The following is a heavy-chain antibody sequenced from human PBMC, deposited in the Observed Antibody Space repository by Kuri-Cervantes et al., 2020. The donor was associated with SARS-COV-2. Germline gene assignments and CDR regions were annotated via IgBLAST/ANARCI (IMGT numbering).Heavy chain of an antibody. D-gene: IGHD1-26*01. CDR3: ARDVRAYSAPVPPLIT. CDR1: GFTFNIYG. CDR2: IWYDGSKK. V-gene: IGHV3-33*01. Sequence: GESLKISCAASGFTFNIYGMRWVRQVPGKGLEWVAVIWYDGSKKYYGDSVKGRFTISRDISENTAYLQMNSLTVEDTAVYYCARDVRAYSAPVPPLITGGQGTLVTVSS. J-gene: IGHJ1*01.